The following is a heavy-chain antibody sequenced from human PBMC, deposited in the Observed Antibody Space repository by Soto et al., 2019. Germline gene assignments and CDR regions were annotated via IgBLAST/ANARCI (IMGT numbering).Heavy chain of an antibody. CDR2: ISGSGGST. V-gene: IGHV3-23*01. Sequence: GGSLRLSCAASGFTFSSYAMSWVRQAPGKGLEWVSAISGSGGSTYYADSVKGRFTISRDNSKNTLYLQMNSLRAEDTAVYYCAKDGPVADSSGWSCDYWGQGTLVTVSS. D-gene: IGHD6-19*01. CDR3: AKDGPVADSSGWSCDY. CDR1: GFTFSSYA. J-gene: IGHJ4*02.